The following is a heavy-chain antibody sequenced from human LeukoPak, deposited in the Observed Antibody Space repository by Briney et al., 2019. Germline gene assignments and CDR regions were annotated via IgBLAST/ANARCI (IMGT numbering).Heavy chain of an antibody. D-gene: IGHD2-8*01. Sequence: SETLSLTCTVSGASISSSSYYWGWIRQPPGKGLEWIGSIYYSGSTYYNPSLKSRVTISVDTSKNQFSLKLSSVTAADMAVYYCARQGRSTQVFQVWGQGTLVTVSS. J-gene: IGHJ4*02. V-gene: IGHV4-39*01. CDR1: GASISSSSYY. CDR3: ARQGRSTQVFQV. CDR2: IYYSGST.